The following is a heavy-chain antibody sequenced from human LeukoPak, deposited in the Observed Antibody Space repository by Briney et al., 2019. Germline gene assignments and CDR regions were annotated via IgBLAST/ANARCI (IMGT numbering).Heavy chain of an antibody. CDR3: ARDLKIGGQLVRGGGPFDY. V-gene: IGHV3-21*01. CDR1: GFTFSSYS. Sequence: TGGSLRLSCAASGFTFSSYSMNWVRQPRGKRLECFSSIRSSSSYIYYADSVKGRFTTSRDNAKNSLYLQMNSLRAEDTAVYYCARDLKIGGQLVRGGGPFDYWGQGTLVTVSS. CDR2: IRSSSSYI. D-gene: IGHD6-6*01. J-gene: IGHJ4*02.